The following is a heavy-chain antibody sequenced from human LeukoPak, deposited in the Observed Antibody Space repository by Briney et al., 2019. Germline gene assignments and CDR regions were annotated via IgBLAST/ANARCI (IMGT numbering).Heavy chain of an antibody. Sequence: KPLETLSLTCTVSGGSISSYYWSWIRQPPGKGLEWIGYIYYSGSTNYNPSLKSRVTISVDTSKNQFSLKLSSVTAADTAVYYCAREREGGYYGSGSSYGMDVWGQGTTVTVSS. CDR2: IYYSGST. D-gene: IGHD3-10*01. CDR3: AREREGGYYGSGSSYGMDV. CDR1: GGSISSYY. V-gene: IGHV4-59*01. J-gene: IGHJ6*02.